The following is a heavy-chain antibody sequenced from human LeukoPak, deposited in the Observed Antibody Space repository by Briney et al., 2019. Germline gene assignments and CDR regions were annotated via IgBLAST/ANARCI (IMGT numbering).Heavy chain of an antibody. CDR2: IYHSGST. CDR1: GYSISSGYY. CDR3: ASTITVTTDY. D-gene: IGHD4-17*01. V-gene: IGHV4-38-2*02. Sequence: SETLSLTCTVSGYSISSGYYWGWIRQPPGKGLEWIGSIYHSGSTYYNPSLTSRVTISVDTSKNQFSLKLSSVTAADTAVYYCASTITVTTDYWGQGTLVTVS. J-gene: IGHJ4*02.